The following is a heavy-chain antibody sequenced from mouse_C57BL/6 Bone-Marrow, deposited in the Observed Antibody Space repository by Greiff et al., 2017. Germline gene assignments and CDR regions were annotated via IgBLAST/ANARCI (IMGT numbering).Heavy chain of an antibody. CDR1: GYTFTNYW. CDR2: IYPGGGYT. D-gene: IGHD2-12*01. Sequence: QVQLKESGAELVRPGTSVKMSCKASGYTFTNYWIGWAKQRPGHGLEWIGDIYPGGGYTNYNEKFKGKATLTADKSSSTAYMQFSSLTSEDSAIYYCARWSPLRYYFDYWGQGTTRTVSS. CDR3: ARWSPLRYYFDY. J-gene: IGHJ2*01. V-gene: IGHV1-63*01.